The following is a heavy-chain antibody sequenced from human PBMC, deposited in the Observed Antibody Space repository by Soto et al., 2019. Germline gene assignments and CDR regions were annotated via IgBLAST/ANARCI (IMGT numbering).Heavy chain of an antibody. CDR2: INHSGST. D-gene: IGHD3-10*02. J-gene: IGHJ4*02. V-gene: IGHV4-34*01. Sequence: SSETLSLTCAVYGGSFSGYYWSWIRQLPGKGLEWIGEINHSGSTNYNPSLKSRVTIAVDTSKNQFSLKLSSVTAADTAVYYCARGPEKCSGSYYTAPFDYWGQGTLVTVSS. CDR3: ARGPEKCSGSYYTAPFDY. CDR1: GGSFSGYY.